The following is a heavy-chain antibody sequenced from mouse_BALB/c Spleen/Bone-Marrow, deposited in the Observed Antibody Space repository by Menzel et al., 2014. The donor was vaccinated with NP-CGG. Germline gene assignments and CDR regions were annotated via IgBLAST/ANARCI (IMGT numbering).Heavy chain of an antibody. V-gene: IGHV1-54*01. Sequence: VKLVESGAELVRPGTSVKVSCKASGYAFTNYWIEWIKQRPGQGLEWIGVINPGSGGINYNEKFKGKATLTADKSSSTGYMQLSSLTSDDSAVYFCARELVRGMDYWGQGTSVTISS. CDR2: INPGSGGI. J-gene: IGHJ4*01. CDR3: ARELVRGMDY. CDR1: GYAFTNYW. D-gene: IGHD1-1*01.